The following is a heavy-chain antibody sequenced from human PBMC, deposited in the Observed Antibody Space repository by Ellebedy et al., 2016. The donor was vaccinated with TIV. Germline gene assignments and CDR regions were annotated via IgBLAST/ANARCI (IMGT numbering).Heavy chain of an antibody. J-gene: IGHJ4*02. CDR1: GGSISSYY. CDR2: IYYSGST. D-gene: IGHD3-10*01. CDR3: ARNVWFGELSDPFYFDF. Sequence: GSLRLSXTVSGGSISSYYWSWIRQPPGKGLEWIGYIYYSGSTNYNPSLKSRVTISVDTSKNQFSLKLNSVAAADTAVYYCARNVWFGELSDPFYFDFWGQGTLVTVSS. V-gene: IGHV4-59*12.